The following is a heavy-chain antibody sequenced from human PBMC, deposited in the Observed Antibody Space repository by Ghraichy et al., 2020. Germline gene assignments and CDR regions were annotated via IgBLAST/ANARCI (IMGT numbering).Heavy chain of an antibody. J-gene: IGHJ4*02. D-gene: IGHD3-16*02. V-gene: IGHV4-4*09. CDR3: ARQPYYDYVWGSYRHPYFDY. CDR2: IYTSGST. Sequence: SETLSLTCTVSGGSISSYYWSWIRQPPGKGLEWIGYIYTSGSTNYNPSLKSRVTISVDTSKNQFSLKLSSVTAADTAVYYCARQPYYDYVWGSYRHPYFDYWGQGTLVTVSS. CDR1: GGSISSYY.